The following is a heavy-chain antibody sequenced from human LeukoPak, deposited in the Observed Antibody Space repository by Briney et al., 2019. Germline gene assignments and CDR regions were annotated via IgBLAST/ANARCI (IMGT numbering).Heavy chain of an antibody. J-gene: IGHJ5*02. D-gene: IGHD1-26*01. CDR3: ARRVGAKRDGWFDP. V-gene: IGHV7-4-1*04. CDR2: IDTNTGNP. Sequence: ASVKVSCTASGYTLTSYAMNWVRQAPGQGLEWMGWIDTNTGNPTYAQGFRRRFVFSLDTSVSMAYLQISSLKAEDTAVYYCARRVGAKRDGWFDPWGQGTLVTVSS. CDR1: GYTLTSYA.